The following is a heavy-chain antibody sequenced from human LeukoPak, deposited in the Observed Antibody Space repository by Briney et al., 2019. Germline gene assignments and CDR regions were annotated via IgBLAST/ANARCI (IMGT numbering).Heavy chain of an antibody. V-gene: IGHV4-61*02. J-gene: IGHJ3*02. CDR2: IYTSGRT. CDR1: IRSLSSGTYY. CDR3: ARDSGSGWFYEAFDI. D-gene: IGHD6-19*01. Sequence: PSQTLSLTSTVSIRSLSSGTYYWSWTPDPAGKGLEWIRRIYTSGRTHYNPSVKPRITISIDTSKNQFSLNLSSVTAADTAVYYCARDSGSGWFYEAFDIWGQGTIVIVSS.